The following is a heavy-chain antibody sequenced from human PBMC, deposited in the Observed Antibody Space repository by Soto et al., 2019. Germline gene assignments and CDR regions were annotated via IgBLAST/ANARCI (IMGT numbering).Heavy chain of an antibody. CDR1: GYTFTGYY. J-gene: IGHJ6*02. Sequence: ASVKVSCKASGYTFTGYYMHWVRQAPGQGLEWMGWINPNSGGTNYAQKFQGWVTMTRDTSISTAYMELSRLRSDDTAVYYCARDFLSNYYYYGMDVWGQGTTVTVSS. CDR2: INPNSGGT. CDR3: ARDFLSNYYYYGMDV. V-gene: IGHV1-2*04. D-gene: IGHD3-3*01.